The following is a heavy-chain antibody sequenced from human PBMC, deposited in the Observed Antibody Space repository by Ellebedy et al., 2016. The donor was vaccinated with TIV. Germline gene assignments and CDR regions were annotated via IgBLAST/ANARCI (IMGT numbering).Heavy chain of an antibody. V-gene: IGHV4-59*01. CDR2: IYNNEGT. D-gene: IGHD3-22*01. J-gene: IGHJ4*02. Sequence: MPSETLSLTCTVSGGSISTYFWSWIRQPPGKGLVWIGFIYNNEGTNYNPSFKSRVTIPVDTSKNQFSLKLTSVTAAATAVYYCAGMYDTSGYSFDYWGQGTVVTVSS. CDR3: AGMYDTSGYSFDY. CDR1: GGSISTYF.